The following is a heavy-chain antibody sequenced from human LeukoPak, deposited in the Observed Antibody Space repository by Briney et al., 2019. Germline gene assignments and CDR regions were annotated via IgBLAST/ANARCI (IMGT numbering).Heavy chain of an antibody. D-gene: IGHD7-27*01. V-gene: IGHV3-21*01. CDR2: ISSSSSYI. CDR3: ARENWGRFDY. J-gene: IGHJ4*02. CDR1: GFTFSSYS. Sequence: PGGSLRLSCAASGFTFSSYSMNWVRQAPGKGLEWVSSISSSSSYIYYADSVKGRFTISRDNAKNSLYLQMNSLRAEDKAVYYCARENWGRFDYWGQGTLVTVSS.